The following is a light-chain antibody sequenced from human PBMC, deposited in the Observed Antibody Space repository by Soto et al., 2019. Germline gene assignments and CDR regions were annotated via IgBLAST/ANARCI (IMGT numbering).Light chain of an antibody. Sequence: QSVLTQPPSASGTPGXXXXXXXSGSSSNVGSNTVSWYQQLPGTAPKVLIYSDDQRPSGVPDRFSGSRSGSSASLAISGLQSGDEADYYCASWEDSLNGWVIGGGTKVTVL. J-gene: IGLJ3*02. CDR2: SDD. V-gene: IGLV1-44*01. CDR3: ASWEDSLNGWV. CDR1: SSNVGSNT.